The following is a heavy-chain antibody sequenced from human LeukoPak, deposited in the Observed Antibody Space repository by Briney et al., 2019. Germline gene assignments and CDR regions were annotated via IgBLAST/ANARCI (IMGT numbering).Heavy chain of an antibody. D-gene: IGHD6-19*01. CDR3: TKELHVAVAVADYYYFCMDV. CDR1: GFAFSSFA. V-gene: IGHV3-23*01. CDR2: INRGGNTT. J-gene: IGHJ6*03. Sequence: PGGSLRLSCAASGFAFSSFAMGWVRQSPGKGLEWLSTINRGGNTTFYADSVKGRFTISRDNSKNNLYLHMDGLRPDDPAIYYCTKELHVAVAVADYYYFCMDVWGRGTAVSVSS.